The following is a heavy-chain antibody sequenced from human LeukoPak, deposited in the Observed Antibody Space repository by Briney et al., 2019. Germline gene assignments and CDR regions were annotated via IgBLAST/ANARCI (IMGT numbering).Heavy chain of an antibody. Sequence: PSETLSLTCTVSGGSISGYYWTWIRQPPGKGLEWIGYIHYTGSTNYNPSLKSRVTISVDTSKNQFSLKLSSVTAADTAVYYCARISLDPLPKAFDIWGQGAMVTVSS. V-gene: IGHV4-59*01. CDR1: GGSISGYY. CDR3: ARISLDPLPKAFDI. J-gene: IGHJ3*02. CDR2: IHYTGST. D-gene: IGHD2-21*02.